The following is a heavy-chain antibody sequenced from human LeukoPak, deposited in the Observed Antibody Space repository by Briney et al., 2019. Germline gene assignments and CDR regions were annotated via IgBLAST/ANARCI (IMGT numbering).Heavy chain of an antibody. CDR1: GFTFSSHW. J-gene: IGHJ4*02. CDR2: IKQDGSEK. D-gene: IGHD3-22*01. Sequence: GGSLRLSCTVGGFTFSSHWMSWVRQAPGKGLEWVANIKQDGSEKYYVDSVKGRFTISRDNAKNSLYLQVSSLRAEDTALYYCARESYYDTGGLEYWGQGSLVTVSS. CDR3: ARESYYDTGGLEY. V-gene: IGHV3-7*01.